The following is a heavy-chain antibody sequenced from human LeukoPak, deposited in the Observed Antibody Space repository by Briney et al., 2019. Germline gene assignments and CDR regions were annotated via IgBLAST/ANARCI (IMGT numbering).Heavy chain of an antibody. Sequence: GGSLRLSCAACGFTFSSYAMSWVRQAPGKGLEWVSAISGSGGSTYYADSVKGRFTISRDNSKNTLYLQMNSLRAEDTAVYYCAKGSRVVRGPSGDVWGKGTTVTVPS. CDR1: GFTFSSYA. D-gene: IGHD3-10*01. V-gene: IGHV3-23*01. J-gene: IGHJ6*04. CDR2: ISGSGGST. CDR3: AKGSRVVRGPSGDV.